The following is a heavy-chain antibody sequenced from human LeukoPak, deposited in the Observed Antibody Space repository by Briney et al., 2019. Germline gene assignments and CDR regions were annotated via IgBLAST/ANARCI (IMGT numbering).Heavy chain of an antibody. CDR2: IYYSGST. D-gene: IGHD5-24*01. V-gene: IGHV4-61*01. CDR3: ARESWEMATIASRKFDY. CDR1: GVSVSSGSYY. Sequence: SETLSLTCTVSGVSVSSGSYYRSWIRQPPGKGLEWIGYIYYSGSTNYNPSLKSRVTISVDTSKNLFSLKLSSVTAADTAVYYCARESWEMATIASRKFDYWGQGTLVTVSS. J-gene: IGHJ4*02.